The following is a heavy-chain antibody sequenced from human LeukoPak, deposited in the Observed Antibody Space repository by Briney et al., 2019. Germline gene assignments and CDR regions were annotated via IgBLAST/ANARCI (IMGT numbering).Heavy chain of an antibody. CDR3: ARSWAASDYNQDFDY. J-gene: IGHJ4*02. CDR1: GGSISSYY. D-gene: IGHD4-11*01. CDR2: IYTNGST. V-gene: IGHV4-4*07. Sequence: SETLSLTCTVSGGSISSYYWSWIRQPAGKGLEWIGRIYTNGSTNYNPSLKSRVTMSIDTSKNQFSLKLSSVTAADTAVYYCARSWAASDYNQDFDYWGQGTLVTVSS.